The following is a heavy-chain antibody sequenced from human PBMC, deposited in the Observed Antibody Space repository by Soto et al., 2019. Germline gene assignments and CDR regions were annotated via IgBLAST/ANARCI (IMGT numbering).Heavy chain of an antibody. CDR2: IIPIFGTA. V-gene: IGHV1-69*13. CDR3: ARGGHSSPLA. J-gene: IGHJ5*02. CDR1: GGTFSSYA. Sequence: ASVKVSCKASGGTFSSYAISWVRQAPGQGLEWMGGIIPIFGTANYAQKFQGRVTITADESTSTAYMELSSLRFEDTPVYYCARGGHSSPLAWGQGTLVTVSS. D-gene: IGHD6-13*01.